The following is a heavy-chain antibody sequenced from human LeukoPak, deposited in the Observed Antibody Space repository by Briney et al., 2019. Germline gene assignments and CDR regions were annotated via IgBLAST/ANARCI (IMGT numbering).Heavy chain of an antibody. CDR1: GYTFTSNY. CDR2: IYPRDGST. Sequence: ASVKVSCKASGYTFTSNYIHWVRPAPGQGLEWMGMIYPRDGSTSYAQKFQGRVTVTRDTSTSTVHMELSGLRSEDTAVYYCARDQEGFDYWGQGTLVTVSS. CDR3: ARDQEGFDY. J-gene: IGHJ4*02. V-gene: IGHV1-46*01.